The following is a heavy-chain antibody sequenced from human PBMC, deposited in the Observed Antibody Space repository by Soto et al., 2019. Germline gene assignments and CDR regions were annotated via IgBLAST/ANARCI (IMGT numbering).Heavy chain of an antibody. J-gene: IGHJ6*03. CDR3: AKNGCSYPACSPYYYYVDV. Sequence: EVQLLESGGGLVQPGGSLRLSCAASGFRLSDSAVSWVRQAPGKGLEWVSSMTVTGDSAFYSDSVKGRFTISRDISKSTLYLQMNSLRAEDTAVYSCAKNGCSYPACSPYYYYVDVWGRGTTVTVSS. D-gene: IGHD3-16*02. CDR2: MTVTGDSA. V-gene: IGHV3-23*01. CDR1: GFRLSDSA.